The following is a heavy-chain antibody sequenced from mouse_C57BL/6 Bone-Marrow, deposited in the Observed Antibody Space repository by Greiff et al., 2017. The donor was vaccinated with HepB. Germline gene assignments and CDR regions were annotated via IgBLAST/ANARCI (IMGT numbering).Heavy chain of an antibody. J-gene: IGHJ2*01. Sequence: VQLQQPGAELVKPGASVKLSCKASGYTFTSYWMHWVKQRPGQGLEWIGMIHPNSGSTNYNEKFKSKATLTVDKSSSTAYMQLSSLTSEDSAVYYCARLPYYYGSSYPVYFDYWGQGTTLTVSS. CDR1: GYTFTSYW. CDR2: IHPNSGST. CDR3: ARLPYYYGSSYPVYFDY. V-gene: IGHV1-64*01. D-gene: IGHD1-1*01.